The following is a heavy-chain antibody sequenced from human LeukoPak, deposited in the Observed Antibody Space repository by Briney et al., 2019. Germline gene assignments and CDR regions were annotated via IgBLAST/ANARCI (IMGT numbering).Heavy chain of an antibody. CDR1: GFTFRDYG. Sequence: GSLRLSCVASGFTFRDYGITWVRQAPGKGLEWIGEINHSGSTNYNPSLKSRVTMSVDTSKNQFSLKLSSVTAADTAVYYCARVHIGYDSGGYFFADAFDIWGQGTMVTVSS. CDR3: ARVHIGYDSGGYFFADAFDI. D-gene: IGHD3-22*01. CDR2: INHSGST. V-gene: IGHV4-34*01. J-gene: IGHJ3*02.